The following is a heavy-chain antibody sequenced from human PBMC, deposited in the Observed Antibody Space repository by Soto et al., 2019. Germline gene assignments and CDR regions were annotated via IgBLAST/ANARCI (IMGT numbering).Heavy chain of an antibody. CDR1: GYTFTSYG. Sequence: QVQLVQSGAEVKKPGASVKVSCKASGYTFTSYGISWVRQAPGQGLEWMGWISAYNGNTNYAQKLQDRVTMTTDTSTSTAYMERRSLRSDDTAVYYCARAEEIITGTTRDDYWGQGTLVTVSS. D-gene: IGHD1-7*01. CDR2: ISAYNGNT. CDR3: ARAEEIITGTTRDDY. V-gene: IGHV1-18*01. J-gene: IGHJ4*02.